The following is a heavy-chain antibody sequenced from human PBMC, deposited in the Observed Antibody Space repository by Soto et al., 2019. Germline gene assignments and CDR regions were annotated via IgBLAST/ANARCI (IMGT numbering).Heavy chain of an antibody. J-gene: IGHJ4*02. CDR3: ATLTKYDILTGFYPC. D-gene: IGHD3-9*01. Sequence: GGSLRLSCAASGFTVNSNYMSWVRQAPGKGLECVSVIYSDGITYYADSVKGRFIISRDNSNNTLYFQMNSLRAEDTAVYYCATLTKYDILTGFYPCWGQGTRVTVSS. V-gene: IGHV3-66*01. CDR1: GFTVNSNY. CDR2: IYSDGIT.